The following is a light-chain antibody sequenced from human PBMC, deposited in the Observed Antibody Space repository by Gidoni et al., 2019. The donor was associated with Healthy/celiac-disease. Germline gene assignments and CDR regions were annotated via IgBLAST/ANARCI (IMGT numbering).Light chain of an antibody. J-gene: IGKJ4*01. Sequence: DSQMTQSPSSLSASVGDRVTITCQASQDIRHYLNWYQQKPGKAPNLLIYDASNLETGVPSRFSGGGSGTKFTFTISSLQAEDIATYYCQHYDNLPPELTFXGXTKVXIK. V-gene: IGKV1-33*01. CDR2: DAS. CDR3: QHYDNLPPELT. CDR1: QDIRHY.